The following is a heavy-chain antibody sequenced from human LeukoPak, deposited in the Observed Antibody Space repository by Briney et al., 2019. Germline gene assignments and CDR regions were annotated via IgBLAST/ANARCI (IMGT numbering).Heavy chain of an antibody. CDR3: ARGGQWLVGWFDH. Sequence: PETLSLTCTVSGGSISSYYWSWIRQPPGKGLEWIGYIYYSGSTNYNPSLKSRVTISVDTSKNQFSLKLSSVTAADTAVYYCARGGQWLVGWFDHWGQGTLVTVSS. V-gene: IGHV4-59*01. CDR2: IYYSGST. J-gene: IGHJ5*02. CDR1: GGSISSYY. D-gene: IGHD6-19*01.